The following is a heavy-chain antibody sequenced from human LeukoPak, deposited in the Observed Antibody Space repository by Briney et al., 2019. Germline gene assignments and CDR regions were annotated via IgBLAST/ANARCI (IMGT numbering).Heavy chain of an antibody. CDR1: GFTVSSNY. Sequence: GGSLRLSCAASGFTVSSNYMNWVRQAPGKGLEWVSVIYSGGRTNYVDSFNGRFTISSDNSKTTMYPQMDSLREEDTAVYYCASDLHCRSTAWDTHGAFDIWGQGTMVTVSS. V-gene: IGHV3-53*01. CDR2: IYSGGRT. D-gene: IGHD2-2*01. CDR3: ASDLHCRSTAWDTHGAFDI. J-gene: IGHJ3*02.